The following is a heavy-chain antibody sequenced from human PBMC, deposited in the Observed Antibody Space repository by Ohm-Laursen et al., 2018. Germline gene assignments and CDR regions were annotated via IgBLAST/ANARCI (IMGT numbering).Heavy chain of an antibody. D-gene: IGHD2-15*01. J-gene: IGHJ4*02. CDR2: INHSGST. Sequence: TLSLTCAVYGGSFSGYYWSWIRQPPGKGLEWTGEINHSGSTNYNPSLKSRVTISVDTSKNQFSLKLSSVTAADTAVYYCAWGYEQYCSGGSCFLTDYWGQGTLVTVSS. CDR3: AWGYEQYCSGGSCFLTDY. V-gene: IGHV4-34*01. CDR1: GGSFSGYY.